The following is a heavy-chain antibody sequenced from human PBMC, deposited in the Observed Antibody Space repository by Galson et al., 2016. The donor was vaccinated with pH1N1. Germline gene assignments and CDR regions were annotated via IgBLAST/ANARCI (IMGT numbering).Heavy chain of an antibody. CDR2: IYTSGST. J-gene: IGHJ6*02. CDR1: GGSISSDSYY. Sequence: TLSLPCTVSGGSISSDSYYWSWIRQPAGKGLEWIGRIYTSGSTNYSPSLKSRVTISVDTSKNQFSLKLSSVTAADTAVYYCAGEDRIAAVDSTGYYYYGMDVWGQGTTVTVSS. V-gene: IGHV4-61*02. CDR3: AGEDRIAAVDSTGYYYYGMDV. D-gene: IGHD6-13*01.